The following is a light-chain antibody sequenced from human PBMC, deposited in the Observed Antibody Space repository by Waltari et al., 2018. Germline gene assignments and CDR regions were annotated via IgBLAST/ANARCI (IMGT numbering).Light chain of an antibody. V-gene: IGKV3-20*01. CDR3: QKYVDLPAT. CDR2: HAS. Sequence: EIVLTQSPGTLSLSPGERATLSCRASQDVGKYLAWYQQQPGQAPRLLIYHASIRATGIPDRFSVSGSGTDFTLTISRLEPEDVAVYYCQKYVDLPATFGQGTKVEIK. CDR1: QDVGKY. J-gene: IGKJ1*01.